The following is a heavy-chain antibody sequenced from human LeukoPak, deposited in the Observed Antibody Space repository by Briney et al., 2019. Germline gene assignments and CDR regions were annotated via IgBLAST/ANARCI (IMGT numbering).Heavy chain of an antibody. V-gene: IGHV3-53*01. CDR1: GFTVSHNY. D-gene: IGHD2-15*01. J-gene: IGHJ1*01. CDR2: IYSGGST. CDR3: GILPGSGH. Sequence: PGGSLRLSCAASGFTVSHNYMTWVRQAPGKGLEWVSIIYSGGSTYYADSVKGRFTISRDNSKNTLYLQMNSLRAEDSAVYYCGILPGSGHWGQGTLVTVSS.